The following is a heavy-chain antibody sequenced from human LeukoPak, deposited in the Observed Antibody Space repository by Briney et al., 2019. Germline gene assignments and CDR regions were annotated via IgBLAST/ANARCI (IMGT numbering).Heavy chain of an antibody. V-gene: IGHV4-39*07. J-gene: IGHJ3*02. D-gene: IGHD5-18*01. CDR1: GGSISSSSYY. CDR3: ARAPLYTAMVVGGEADAFDI. CDR2: IYYSGST. Sequence: TSSETLSLTCTVSGGSISSSSYYWGWIRQPPGKGLEWIGSIYYSGSTYYNPSLKSRVTISVDTSKNQFSLKLSSVTAADTAVYYCARAPLYTAMVVGGEADAFDIWGQGTMVTVSS.